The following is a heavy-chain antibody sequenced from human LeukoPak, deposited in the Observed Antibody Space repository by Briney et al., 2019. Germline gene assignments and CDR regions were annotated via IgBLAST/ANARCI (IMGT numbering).Heavy chain of an antibody. J-gene: IGHJ4*02. CDR3: ARGPPAAYFDY. CDR1: GGSISSGGYS. D-gene: IGHD6-25*01. V-gene: IGHV4-30-2*01. CDR2: IYHSGST. Sequence: PSQTLSLTCAVSGGSISSGGYSWSWIRQPPRKGLEWIGYIYHSGSTYYNPSLKSRVTISVDRSKNQFSLKLSSVTAADTAVYYCARGPPAAYFDYWGQGTLVTVSS.